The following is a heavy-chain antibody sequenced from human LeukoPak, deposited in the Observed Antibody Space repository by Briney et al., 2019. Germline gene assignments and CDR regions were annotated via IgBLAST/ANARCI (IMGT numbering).Heavy chain of an antibody. Sequence: ASVKVSCKASGYTFTGYYMHWVRQAPGQGLEWMGWINPNSGGTNYAQKFQGRVTMTRDTSISTAYMELSRLRSDDTAVYYCAREAKGIAARLIDPWGQGTLVTVSS. J-gene: IGHJ5*02. D-gene: IGHD6-6*01. CDR3: AREAKGIAARLIDP. V-gene: IGHV1-2*02. CDR2: INPNSGGT. CDR1: GYTFTGYY.